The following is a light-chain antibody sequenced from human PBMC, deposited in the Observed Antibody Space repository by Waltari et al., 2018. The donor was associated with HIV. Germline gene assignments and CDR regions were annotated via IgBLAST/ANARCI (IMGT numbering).Light chain of an antibody. CDR1: KSIDTY. J-gene: IGKJ5*01. CDR2: GAT. Sequence: DIQMTQSPSSLSASVGDTVTITCRARKSIDTYLNWYQQTPGKAPRLLIFGATRLQSGVPSMFRGSGSGSDFTLTVISLQPEDFATYYCQQTLRSPQTFGQGTRLDIK. CDR3: QQTLRSPQT. V-gene: IGKV1-39*01.